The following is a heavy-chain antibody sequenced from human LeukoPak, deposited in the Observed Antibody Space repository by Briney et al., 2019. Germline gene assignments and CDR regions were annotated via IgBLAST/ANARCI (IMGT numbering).Heavy chain of an antibody. CDR3: ARRPSKYYDILTGYYRSEFDY. D-gene: IGHD3-9*01. V-gene: IGHV1-8*02. J-gene: IGHJ4*02. CDR2: MNPHSGNT. Sequence: ASVKVSCKASGYTFTNNFMQWVRQATGQGLEWMGGMNPHSGNTGYAQKFQGRVTMTRNTSISTAYMELSSLRSEDTAVYYCARRPSKYYDILTGYYRSEFDYWGQGTLVTVSS. CDR1: GYTFTNNF.